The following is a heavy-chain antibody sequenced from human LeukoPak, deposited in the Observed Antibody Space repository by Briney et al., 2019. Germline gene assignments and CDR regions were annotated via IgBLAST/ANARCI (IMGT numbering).Heavy chain of an antibody. V-gene: IGHV4-34*01. J-gene: IGHJ4*02. Sequence: GSLRLSCAASGFTFSNYGLNWVRQAPGKGLEWIGEINHSGSTNQDPSLKSRVTISVDTSKNQFSLRLSSVTAADTAVYYCARAEVTFGGVIVSYFDYWGQGALVTVSS. D-gene: IGHD3-16*02. CDR3: ARAEVTFGGVIVSYFDY. CDR1: GFTFSNYG. CDR2: INHSGST.